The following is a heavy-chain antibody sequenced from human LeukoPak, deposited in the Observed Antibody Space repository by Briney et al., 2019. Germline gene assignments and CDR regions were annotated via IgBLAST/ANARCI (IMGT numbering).Heavy chain of an antibody. D-gene: IGHD1-26*01. CDR1: GFTFTSSA. J-gene: IGHJ3*02. Sequence: ASVKDSCKASGFTFTSSAVQWVRQARGQRLEWIGWIVVGSGNTNYAQKFQERVTITRDMSTSTAYMELSSLRSEDTAVYYCAAHSPHIVGAGAFDIWGQGTMVTVSS. V-gene: IGHV1-58*01. CDR2: IVVGSGNT. CDR3: AAHSPHIVGAGAFDI.